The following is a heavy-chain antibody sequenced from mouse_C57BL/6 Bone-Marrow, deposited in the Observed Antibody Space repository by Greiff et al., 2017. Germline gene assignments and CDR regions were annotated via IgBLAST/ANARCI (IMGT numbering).Heavy chain of an antibody. CDR1: GYTFTSYW. D-gene: IGHD1-1*01. CDR2: IHPNSGST. V-gene: IGHV1-64*01. Sequence: VKLQQPGAELVKPGASVKLSCKASGYTFTSYWMHWVKQRPGQGLEWIGMIHPNSGSTNYNEKFKSKATLTVDKSSSTAYMQLSSLTSEDSAVYYCAREGKFITTVVADYWGQGTTLTVSS. J-gene: IGHJ2*01. CDR3: AREGKFITTVVADY.